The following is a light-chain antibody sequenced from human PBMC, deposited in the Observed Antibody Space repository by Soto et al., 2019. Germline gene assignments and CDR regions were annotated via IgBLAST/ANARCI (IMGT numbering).Light chain of an antibody. J-gene: IGKJ1*01. CDR2: HAS. Sequence: DIQMTQSPSSLSASVGDRXTITCRASQSISNWLAWYKQKPGTAPKXLIYHASNLQSGVPSRFSGSGSGTECTLTISSLQPDDFATDYCQQYNSYSFGQGTKVDIK. CDR3: QQYNSYS. V-gene: IGKV1-5*01. CDR1: QSISNW.